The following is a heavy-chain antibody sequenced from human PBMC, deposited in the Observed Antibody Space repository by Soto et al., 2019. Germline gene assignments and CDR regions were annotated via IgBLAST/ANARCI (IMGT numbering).Heavy chain of an antibody. CDR1: GGTFSSYA. D-gene: IGHD3-16*02. CDR2: IIPIFGTA. CDR3: AITSMITFGGVIPKTYYYYGMDV. J-gene: IGHJ6*02. Sequence: QVQLVQSGAEVKKPGSSVKVSCKASGGTFSSYAISWVRQAPGQGLEWLGGIIPIFGTANYAQKYQGRVTITADESTSTAYMELSSLRSDDTAVYYCAITSMITFGGVIPKTYYYYGMDVWGQGTTVTVSS. V-gene: IGHV1-69*01.